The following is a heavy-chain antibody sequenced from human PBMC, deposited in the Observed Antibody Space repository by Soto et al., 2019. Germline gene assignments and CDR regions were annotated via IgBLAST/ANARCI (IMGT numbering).Heavy chain of an antibody. Sequence: QVQLVESGGGVVQSGRSLRLSCAASGFSFSTYALHWVRQAPGKGLVWLAVISYDGSNKYYADSVKGRFTISRDNSRNTLYLQMVSLRDEDTAVYYCARDVVPSAVRPDAFDIWGQGTMVTISS. J-gene: IGHJ3*02. CDR3: ARDVVPSAVRPDAFDI. D-gene: IGHD6-6*01. CDR2: ISYDGSNK. V-gene: IGHV3-30-3*01. CDR1: GFSFSTYA.